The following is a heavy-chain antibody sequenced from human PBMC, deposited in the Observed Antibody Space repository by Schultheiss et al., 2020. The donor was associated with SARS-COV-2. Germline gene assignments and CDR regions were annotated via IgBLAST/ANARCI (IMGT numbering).Heavy chain of an antibody. CDR2: IYHSGST. Sequence: SETLSLTCAVSGYSISSGYYWGWIRQPPGKGLEWIGEIYHSGSTNYNPSLKSRVTISVDTSKNQFSLKLSSVTAADTAVYYCARVLGYFDLWGRGTLVTVSS. CDR1: GYSISSGYY. CDR3: ARVLGYFDL. V-gene: IGHV4-38-2*01. J-gene: IGHJ2*01.